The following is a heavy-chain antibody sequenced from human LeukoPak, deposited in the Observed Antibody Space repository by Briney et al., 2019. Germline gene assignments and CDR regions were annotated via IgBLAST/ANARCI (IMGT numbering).Heavy chain of an antibody. J-gene: IGHJ4*02. V-gene: IGHV4-34*01. D-gene: IGHD3-10*01. CDR1: GGSFSGYY. CDR2: INHSGST. CDR3: ARALLWFGELRRFDY. Sequence: SETLSLTCAVYGGSFSGYYWSWIRQPPGKGLEWIGEINHSGSTNYNPSLKSRVTISVDTSKNQFSLKLSSVTAADTAVYYCARALLWFGELRRFDYWGQGTLVTVSS.